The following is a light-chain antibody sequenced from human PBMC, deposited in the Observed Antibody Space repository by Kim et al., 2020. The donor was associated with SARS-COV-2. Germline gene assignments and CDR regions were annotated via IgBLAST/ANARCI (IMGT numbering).Light chain of an antibody. V-gene: IGKV3-15*01. CDR3: KQYNNWPPIT. CDR2: GAS. CDR1: QSVSSN. Sequence: EIVMTQSPATLSVSPGDRATLSCRASQSVSSNLAWYQQKPGQGPRLLIYGASTRATGVPGRFSGSGSGTEFTLTISSLQSEDFAVYYCKQYNNWPPITFGQGTRLEIK. J-gene: IGKJ5*01.